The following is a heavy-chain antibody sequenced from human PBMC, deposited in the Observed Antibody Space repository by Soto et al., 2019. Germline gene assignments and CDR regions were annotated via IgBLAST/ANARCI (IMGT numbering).Heavy chain of an antibody. D-gene: IGHD6-13*01. J-gene: IGHJ4*02. CDR1: DLTFSNTW. V-gene: IGHV3-15*07. Sequence: EVQLVESGGGLVKPGGSLRLSCAASDLTFSNTWMNWVRQAPGKGLEWVGRIKSKIDGGTIDYAAPVEGRFTIARDDSESKLFLQMNSLKSEDTALYYCATVGSITAAGTPFDYWGQGTLLTVSS. CDR2: IKSKIDGGTI. CDR3: ATVGSITAAGTPFDY.